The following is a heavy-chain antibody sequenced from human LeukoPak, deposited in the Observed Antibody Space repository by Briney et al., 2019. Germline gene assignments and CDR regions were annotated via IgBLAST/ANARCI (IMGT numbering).Heavy chain of an antibody. V-gene: IGHV1-2*02. D-gene: IGHD3-22*01. CDR2: INPNSGGT. Sequence: GASVKVSCKASGYTFTGYYMHWVRQAPGQGLEWMGWINPNSGGTNYAQKFRGRVTMTRDTSISTAYMELSRLRSDDTAVYYCARRISTYYYDSSGYYSVRAVEYFDYWGQGTLVTVSS. CDR3: ARRISTYYYDSSGYYSVRAVEYFDY. J-gene: IGHJ4*02. CDR1: GYTFTGYY.